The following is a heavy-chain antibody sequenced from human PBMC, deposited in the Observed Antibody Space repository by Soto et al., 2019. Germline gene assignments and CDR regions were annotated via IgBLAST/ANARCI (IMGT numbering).Heavy chain of an antibody. V-gene: IGHV1-8*01. Sequence: ASVKVSCKASGYTFTSYDINWVRQATGQGLEWMGWMNPNSGNTGYAQKFQGRVTMTRNTSISTAYMELSSLRSEDTAVYYCARDRTGLRYFDWLQPTLTYAFDIWGQGTMVTVSS. J-gene: IGHJ3*02. CDR3: ARDRTGLRYFDWLQPTLTYAFDI. D-gene: IGHD3-9*01. CDR1: GYTFTSYD. CDR2: MNPNSGNT.